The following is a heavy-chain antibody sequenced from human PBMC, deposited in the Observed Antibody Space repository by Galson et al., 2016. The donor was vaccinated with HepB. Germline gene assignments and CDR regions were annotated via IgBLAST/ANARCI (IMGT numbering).Heavy chain of an antibody. J-gene: IGHJ3*02. D-gene: IGHD1-26*01. CDR1: GFTFSNYG. CDR3: ATVGGSTYGLRSDAFDI. Sequence: SLRLSCAASGFTFSNYGMHWVRQAPGKGLEWVAADSMDGRRKFYADSVKGRFTISRDNSNSMLFLQMNSLRAEDTAMYYCATVGGSTYGLRSDAFDIWGQGTMVTVSS. V-gene: IGHV3-30*03. CDR2: DSMDGRRK.